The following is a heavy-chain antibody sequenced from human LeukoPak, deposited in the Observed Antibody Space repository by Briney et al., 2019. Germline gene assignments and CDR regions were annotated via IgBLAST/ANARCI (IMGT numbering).Heavy chain of an antibody. CDR2: INSNSSTK. J-gene: IGHJ4*02. D-gene: IGHD6-19*01. CDR1: GFTFSSHR. CDR3: ARGPASGAWLIDS. Sequence: GGSLRLSCVASGFTFSSHRMNWVRQAPGKGLEWLSYINSNSSTKDYEDSVKGRFTISRDNAKNSLYLQMDSLRAEDTAVYYCARGPASGAWLIDSCGERALVTASS. V-gene: IGHV3-48*01.